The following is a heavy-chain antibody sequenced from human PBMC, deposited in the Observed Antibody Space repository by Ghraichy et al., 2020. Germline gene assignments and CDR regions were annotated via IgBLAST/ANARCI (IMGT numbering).Heavy chain of an antibody. CDR1: GFTFSSYA. Sequence: GGSLRLSCAASGFTFSSYAMSWVRQAPGKGLEWVSAISGSGGSTYYADSVKGRFTISRDNSKNTLYLQMNSLRAEDTAVHYCAKRVITMIVVVSYFDYWGQGTLVTVSS. CDR2: ISGSGGST. CDR3: AKRVITMIVVVSYFDY. D-gene: IGHD3-22*01. V-gene: IGHV3-23*01. J-gene: IGHJ4*02.